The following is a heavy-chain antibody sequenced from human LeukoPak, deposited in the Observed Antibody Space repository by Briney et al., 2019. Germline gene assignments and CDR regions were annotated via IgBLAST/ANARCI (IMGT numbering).Heavy chain of an antibody. CDR2: INHSGTT. D-gene: IGHD3-16*02. V-gene: IGHV4-34*01. Sequence: SETLSLTCAVYGESFSGYYWSWIRQPPGKGLTWIGEINHSGTTNYNPSLKSRVTISLDTSKNQFSLKLSSVPAADTAVYYCARAGDYVWGSYRLWGQGTLVTVSS. CDR3: ARAGDYVWGSYRL. J-gene: IGHJ4*02. CDR1: GESFSGYY.